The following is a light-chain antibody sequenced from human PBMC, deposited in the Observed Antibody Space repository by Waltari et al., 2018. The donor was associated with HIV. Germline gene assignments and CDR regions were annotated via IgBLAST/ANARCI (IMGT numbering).Light chain of an antibody. V-gene: IGKV4-1*01. CDR2: WAP. Sequence: DIVITQCPDSLDVSLGARATITCKSSQSVLYSSNNKNYLAWYQQKQGQPPKLLIYWAPARESGVPGRFSGSGSGTDFTLTISSLQAEDVAVYYCQQYYTTPLTFGGGTKVEIK. J-gene: IGKJ4*01. CDR1: QSVLYSSNNKNY. CDR3: QQYYTTPLT.